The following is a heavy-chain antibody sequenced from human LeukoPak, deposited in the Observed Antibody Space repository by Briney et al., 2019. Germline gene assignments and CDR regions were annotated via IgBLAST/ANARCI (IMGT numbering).Heavy chain of an antibody. CDR1: GGSISSYY. CDR2: IYTSGST. D-gene: IGHD6-13*01. V-gene: IGHV4-4*07. J-gene: IGHJ3*02. Sequence: PSETLSLTCTVSGGSISSYYWSWIRQPAGKGLEWIGRIYTSGSTNYNPSLKSRVTMSVDTSKNQFSLKLSSVTAADTAVYYCARDLKGSSSWYVGDAFDIWGQGTMVTVSS. CDR3: ARDLKGSSSWYVGDAFDI.